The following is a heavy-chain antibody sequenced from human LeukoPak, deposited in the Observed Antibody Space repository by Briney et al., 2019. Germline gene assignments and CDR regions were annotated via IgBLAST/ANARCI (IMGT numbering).Heavy chain of an antibody. CDR2: IWYAGSNK. D-gene: IGHD4-23*01. CDR1: GFTFSSYG. CDR3: ASNLDGGPAVYYYYGMDV. J-gene: IGHJ6*02. V-gene: IGHV3-33*01. Sequence: GGSLRLSCAASGFTFSSYGMHSVRQAPGNGLEWLAAIWYAGSNKYYADSVKGRFTISRDNSKNTVYLQMNSLRAEDTAVYYCASNLDGGPAVYYYYGMDVWGQGTTVTVSS.